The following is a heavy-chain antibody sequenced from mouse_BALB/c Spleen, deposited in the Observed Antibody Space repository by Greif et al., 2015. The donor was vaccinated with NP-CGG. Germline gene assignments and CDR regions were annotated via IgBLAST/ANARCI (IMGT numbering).Heavy chain of an antibody. Sequence: EVQRVESGGGLVQPGGSMKLSCAASGFTFSDAWMDWVRQSPEKGLEWVAEIRSKANNHATYYAESVKGRFTISRDDSKSSGCLQMNSGRAEDTGIDYCARWDYWYFEVWGAGTTVTVSS. J-gene: IGHJ1*01. V-gene: IGHV6-6*01. D-gene: IGHD4-1*01. CDR2: IRSKANNHAT. CDR1: GFTFSDAW. CDR3: ARWDYWYFEV.